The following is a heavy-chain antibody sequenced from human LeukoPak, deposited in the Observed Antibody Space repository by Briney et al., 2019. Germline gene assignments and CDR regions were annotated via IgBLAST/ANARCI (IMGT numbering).Heavy chain of an antibody. CDR1: GFTFSSYD. J-gene: IGHJ5*02. V-gene: IGHV3-13*01. CDR3: ARGHMLTGYYNFAWFDP. Sequence: GGSLRLSCVASGFTFSSYDMHWVRQPTGKGLEWVSAIGTAGETSYSHSVMGRFTISRENAKNSLYLHMNSLSAGDTAVYFCARGHMLTGYYNFAWFDPWGQGTLVTVSS. D-gene: IGHD3-9*01. CDR2: IGTAGET.